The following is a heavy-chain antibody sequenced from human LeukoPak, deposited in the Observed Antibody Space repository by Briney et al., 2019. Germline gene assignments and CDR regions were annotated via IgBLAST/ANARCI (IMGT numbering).Heavy chain of an antibody. D-gene: IGHD3-22*01. Sequence: PSQTLSLTCTVSGGSISSGGYYWSWIRQHPGKSLEWIGYIYYSGSTYYNPSLKSRVTISVDTSKNQFSLKLSSVTAADTAVYYCARGERAMIVVAPSWFDPWGQGTLVTVSS. V-gene: IGHV4-31*03. CDR2: IYYSGST. CDR1: GGSISSGGYY. CDR3: ARGERAMIVVAPSWFDP. J-gene: IGHJ5*02.